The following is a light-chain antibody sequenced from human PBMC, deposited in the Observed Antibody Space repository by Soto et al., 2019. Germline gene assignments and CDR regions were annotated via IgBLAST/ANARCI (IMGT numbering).Light chain of an antibody. CDR2: TAS. CDR1: QSVSSTY. Sequence: PGERATLSCRASQSVSSTYLAWYQQKPGQAPRPLISTASSRATGTPDRFSGSGSGTDFTLTISRLEPEDFAVYYCQQYGSPRWTFGQGTKVEIK. V-gene: IGKV3-20*01. J-gene: IGKJ1*01. CDR3: QQYGSPRWT.